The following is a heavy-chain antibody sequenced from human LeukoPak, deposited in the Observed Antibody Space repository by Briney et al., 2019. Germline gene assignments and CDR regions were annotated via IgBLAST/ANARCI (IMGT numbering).Heavy chain of an antibody. D-gene: IGHD3-10*01. CDR2: IYYSGST. CDR1: GPSISSSSYY. V-gene: IGHV4-39*02. Sequence: SETLSLTCTVAGPSISSSSYYWGWLRQPPGKGLEWIVRIYYSGSTYYNPSLKSRVTISVDTSKNQFSLKLSSVTAADTAVYYCAREPEWFGDPTLGYYYYGMDVWGQGTTVTVSS. CDR3: AREPEWFGDPTLGYYYYGMDV. J-gene: IGHJ6*02.